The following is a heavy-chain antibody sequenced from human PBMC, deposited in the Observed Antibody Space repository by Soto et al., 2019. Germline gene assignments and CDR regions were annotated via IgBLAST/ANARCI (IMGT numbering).Heavy chain of an antibody. Sequence: ASVKVSCKASGYTFTGYYMHWVRQAPGQGLEWMGWINPNSGGTNYAQKFQGRVTMTRDTSISTAYMELSRLRSDDTAVYYCARDRHWELLLPADYYYYGMDVWGQGTTVTVSS. D-gene: IGHD1-26*01. V-gene: IGHV1-2*02. CDR1: GYTFTGYY. J-gene: IGHJ6*02. CDR2: INPNSGGT. CDR3: ARDRHWELLLPADYYYYGMDV.